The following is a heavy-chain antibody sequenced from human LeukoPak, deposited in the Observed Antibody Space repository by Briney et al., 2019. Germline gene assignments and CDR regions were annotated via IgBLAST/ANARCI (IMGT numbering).Heavy chain of an antibody. Sequence: HPGGSLRLSCAASGFTFSSYGMHWVRQAPGKGLEWVAFIRYDGSNKYYADSVKGRFTISRDNSKNTLYLQMNSLRAEDTAVYYCAKDHCSSTSCYMYYYYMDVWGKGTTVTVSS. V-gene: IGHV3-30*02. CDR3: AKDHCSSTSCYMYYYYMDV. D-gene: IGHD2-2*02. J-gene: IGHJ6*03. CDR1: GFTFSSYG. CDR2: IRYDGSNK.